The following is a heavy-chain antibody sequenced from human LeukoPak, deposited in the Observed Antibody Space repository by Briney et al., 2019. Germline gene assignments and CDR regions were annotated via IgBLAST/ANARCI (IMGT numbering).Heavy chain of an antibody. J-gene: IGHJ6*02. CDR2: IHYSGHS. Sequence: PSETLSLTCTVSGGSIVSTDYYWGWIRQPLGKGLQWIGSIHYSGHSYSNLSLKSRVTISVEMSKNQFSLKLSSVTAADTALYYCARQRNYDILTGYRRGYGMDVWGQGTTVTVSS. D-gene: IGHD3-9*01. CDR3: ARQRNYDILTGYRRGYGMDV. V-gene: IGHV4-39*01. CDR1: GGSIVSTDYY.